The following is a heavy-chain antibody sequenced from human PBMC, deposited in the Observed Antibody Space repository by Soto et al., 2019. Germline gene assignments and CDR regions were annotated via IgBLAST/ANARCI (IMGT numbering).Heavy chain of an antibody. CDR3: ARDPRNTAAAGYYYGMDV. J-gene: IGHJ6*02. CDR2: IYHSGST. CDR1: GGSISSSNW. Sequence: PSETLSLTCAVSGGSISSSNWWSWVRQPPGKGLEWIGEIYHSGSTNYNPSLKSRVTISVDKSKNQFSLKLSSVTAADTAVYYCARDPRNTAAAGYYYGMDVWGQGTTVTVS. D-gene: IGHD5-18*01. V-gene: IGHV4-4*02.